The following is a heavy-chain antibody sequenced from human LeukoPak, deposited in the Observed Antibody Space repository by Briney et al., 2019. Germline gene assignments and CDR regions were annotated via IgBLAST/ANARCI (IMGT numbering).Heavy chain of an antibody. Sequence: PGGSLRLSCAASEFTFSSYSMNWVRQAPGKGLEWVSYISSSSSTIYYADSVKGRFTISRDNAKNSLYLQMNSLRAEDTAVYYCARGRIEQDTAMVIDAFDIWGQGTMVTVSS. V-gene: IGHV3-48*04. D-gene: IGHD5-18*01. CDR1: EFTFSSYS. CDR2: ISSSSSTI. CDR3: ARGRIEQDTAMVIDAFDI. J-gene: IGHJ3*02.